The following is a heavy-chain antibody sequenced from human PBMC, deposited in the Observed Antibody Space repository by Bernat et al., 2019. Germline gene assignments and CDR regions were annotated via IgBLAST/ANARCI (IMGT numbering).Heavy chain of an antibody. Sequence: QVQLVESGGGVVQPGRSLRLSCAASGFTFSSYAMHWVRQAPGKGLEWVAVISYDGSNKYYADSVKGRFTISGDNPKHTLYLQMNSLRAEDTAVYYCARGSHRPTWIQDYYYGMDVWGQGTTVTVSS. V-gene: IGHV3-30-3*01. D-gene: IGHD5-18*01. CDR1: GFTFSSYA. CDR3: ARGSHRPTWIQDYYYGMDV. CDR2: ISYDGSNK. J-gene: IGHJ6*02.